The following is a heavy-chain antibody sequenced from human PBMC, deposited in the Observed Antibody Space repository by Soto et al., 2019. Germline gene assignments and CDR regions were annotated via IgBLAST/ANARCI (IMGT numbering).Heavy chain of an antibody. CDR3: AKDLAVSGLRPEYFAL. D-gene: IGHD4-17*01. Sequence: EVQLLESGGGLVQPGGSLRLSCAASGFTFSSYAMSWVRQAPGKGLEWVSAISGSGGSTYYADSVKGRFTISRDNSKNTLYLQMNSLRAEDTAVYYCAKDLAVSGLRPEYFALWGRGTLVTVSS. CDR2: ISGSGGST. V-gene: IGHV3-23*01. CDR1: GFTFSSYA. J-gene: IGHJ2*01.